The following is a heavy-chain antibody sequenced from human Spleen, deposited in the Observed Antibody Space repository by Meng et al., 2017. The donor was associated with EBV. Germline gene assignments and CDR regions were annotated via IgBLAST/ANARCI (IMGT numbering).Heavy chain of an antibody. V-gene: IGHV1-18*01. Sequence: QGQLVQAGAEVKKPGASVQAPSRASVYAFTSYACSWVLQAPGQGLEWMGWISLSNGNTNYAQKLQGRVTMTTNTSTSTAYMELRSLTSDDTAVYYCARLGYGINYLDYWGQGTLVTVSS. CDR3: ARLGYGINYLDY. CDR2: ISLSNGNT. D-gene: IGHD4-17*01. CDR1: VYAFTSYA. J-gene: IGHJ4*02.